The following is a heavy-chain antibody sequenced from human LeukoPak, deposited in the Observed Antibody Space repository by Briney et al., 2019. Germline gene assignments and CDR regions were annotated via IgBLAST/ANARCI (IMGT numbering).Heavy chain of an antibody. CDR2: ISYDGSNK. Sequence: GGSLRLSCAASGFTFSSYAMHWVRQAPGKGLEWVAVISYDGSNKYYADSVKGRFTISRDNSKNTLYLQMNSLRAEDTAVYYCARRYSYGLDVWGQGTTVTVSS. V-gene: IGHV3-30*04. CDR1: GFTFSSYA. J-gene: IGHJ6*02. CDR3: ARRYSYGLDV.